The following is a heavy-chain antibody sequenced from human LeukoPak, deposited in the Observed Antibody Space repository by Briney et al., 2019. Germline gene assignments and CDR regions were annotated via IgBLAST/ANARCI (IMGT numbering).Heavy chain of an antibody. Sequence: GRSLRLPCAASGFTFSSYGMHWVRQAPGKGLEWVAVISYDGSNKYYADSVKGRFTISRDNSKNTLYLQMNSLRAEDTAVYYCAKESNYDFWMGVDYWGQRTLVTVSS. J-gene: IGHJ4*02. D-gene: IGHD3-3*01. CDR3: AKESNYDFWMGVDY. V-gene: IGHV3-30*18. CDR1: GFTFSSYG. CDR2: ISYDGSNK.